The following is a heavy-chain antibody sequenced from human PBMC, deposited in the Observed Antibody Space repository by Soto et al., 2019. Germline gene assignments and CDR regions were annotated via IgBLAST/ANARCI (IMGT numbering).Heavy chain of an antibody. Sequence: PGGSLRLSCASSGFTFSSYGMHWVRQAPGKGLEWVAVISYDGSNKYYADSVKGRFTISRDNSKNTLYLQMNSLRAEDTAVYYCAKDRGDYGFDYWGQGTLVTVSS. CDR1: GFTFSSYG. V-gene: IGHV3-30*18. D-gene: IGHD4-17*01. CDR3: AKDRGDYGFDY. CDR2: ISYDGSNK. J-gene: IGHJ4*02.